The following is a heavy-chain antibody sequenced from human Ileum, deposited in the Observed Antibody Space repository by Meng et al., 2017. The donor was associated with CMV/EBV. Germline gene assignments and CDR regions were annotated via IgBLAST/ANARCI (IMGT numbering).Heavy chain of an antibody. D-gene: IGHD3-10*01. J-gene: IGHJ4*02. CDR1: SASISPYY. V-gene: IGHV4-4*07. Sequence: ADLRESGPGLVKPSENLSRTCTVSSASISPYYWNWIRQPAGKGLEWIGRIYTGGPTDYNPSLKSRVTMSVDTSKNQFFLNLSSVTAADTAVYYCARGQTVRGFEYWGLGILVTVSS. CDR2: IYTGGPT. CDR3: ARGQTVRGFEY.